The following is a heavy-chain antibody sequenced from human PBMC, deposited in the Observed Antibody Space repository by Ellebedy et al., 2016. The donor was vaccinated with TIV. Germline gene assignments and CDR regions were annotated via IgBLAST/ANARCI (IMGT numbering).Heavy chain of an antibody. CDR3: ASLPQVTPTDDTFDV. D-gene: IGHD2-21*02. CDR2: MNPHSGNT. Sequence: AASVKVSCKASGYTFTNYDINWVRQATGQGLEWMGWMNPHSGNTPYAHKFQGRVTLTRNTSIRTAYMELSSLRSDDTAVYFCASLPQVTPTDDTFDVWGQGTLVTVSS. J-gene: IGHJ3*01. CDR1: GYTFTNYD. V-gene: IGHV1-8*01.